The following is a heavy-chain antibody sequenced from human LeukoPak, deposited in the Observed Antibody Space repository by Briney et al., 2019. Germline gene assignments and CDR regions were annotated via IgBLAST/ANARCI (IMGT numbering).Heavy chain of an antibody. J-gene: IGHJ4*02. Sequence: PGGSLRLSCAASGFTFSSYSMNWVRQAPGKGLEWVSSISSSSSYIYYADSVRGRFTISRDNAKNSLYLQMNSLRAEDTAVYYCARDREVEVSRVDYWGQGTLVTVSS. D-gene: IGHD3-10*01. CDR3: ARDREVEVSRVDY. V-gene: IGHV3-21*01. CDR2: ISSSSSYI. CDR1: GFTFSSYS.